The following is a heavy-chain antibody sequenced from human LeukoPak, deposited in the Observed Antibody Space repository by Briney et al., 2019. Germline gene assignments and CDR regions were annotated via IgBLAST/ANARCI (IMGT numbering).Heavy chain of an antibody. Sequence: PGGSLRLSCAASGFTFSSYAMSWVRQAPGKGLEWIGSIYYSGSTYYNPSLKSRVTISVDTSKNQFSLKLSSVTAADTAVYYCARGIDAPSSGYYYWGQGTLVTVSS. D-gene: IGHD3-22*01. CDR1: GFTFSSYA. CDR2: IYYSGST. V-gene: IGHV4-39*01. J-gene: IGHJ4*02. CDR3: ARGIDAPSSGYYY.